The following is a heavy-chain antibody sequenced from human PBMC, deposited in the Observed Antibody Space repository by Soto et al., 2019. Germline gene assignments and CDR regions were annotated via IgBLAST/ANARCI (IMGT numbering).Heavy chain of an antibody. J-gene: IGHJ4*02. V-gene: IGHV4-39*01. CDR2: IYYSGST. D-gene: IGHD3-22*01. CDR1: GGSISSSSCY. CDR3: ARKDDSSGYYDY. Sequence: SETLSLTCTVSGGSISSSSCYWGWIRQPPGKGLEWIGSIYYSGSTYYNPSLKSRVTISVDTSKNQFSLKLSSVTAADTAVYYCARKDDSSGYYDYWGQGNLVTVSS.